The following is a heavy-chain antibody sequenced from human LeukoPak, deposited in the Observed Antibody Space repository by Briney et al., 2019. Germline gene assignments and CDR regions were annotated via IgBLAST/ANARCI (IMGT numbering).Heavy chain of an antibody. Sequence: GGSLRLSCSVSGFTFSSYWMSWVRQAPGKGLEWVANIKQDESEKNYVDSVKGRFTISRDNAKNSVYLQMNNVRAEDTAVYYCARDSPMGSYPLDYWGQGTLVTVSS. D-gene: IGHD3-10*01. V-gene: IGHV3-7*03. CDR1: GFTFSSYW. J-gene: IGHJ4*02. CDR3: ARDSPMGSYPLDY. CDR2: IKQDESEK.